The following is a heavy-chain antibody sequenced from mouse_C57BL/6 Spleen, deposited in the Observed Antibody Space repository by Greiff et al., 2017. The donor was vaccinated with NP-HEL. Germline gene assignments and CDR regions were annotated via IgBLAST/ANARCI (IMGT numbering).Heavy chain of an antibody. CDR1: GYTFTDYY. D-gene: IGHD1-1*01. CDR2: INPYNGGT. J-gene: IGHJ2*01. V-gene: IGHV1-19*01. Sequence: EVQLQQSGPVLVKPGASVKMSCKASGYTFTDYYMNWVKQSHGKSLEWIGVINPYNGGTSYNQKFKGKATLTVDKSSSTAYMELNRLTSEDSAVYYCARSELRYYFNYWGQGITLTVSS. CDR3: ARSELRYYFNY.